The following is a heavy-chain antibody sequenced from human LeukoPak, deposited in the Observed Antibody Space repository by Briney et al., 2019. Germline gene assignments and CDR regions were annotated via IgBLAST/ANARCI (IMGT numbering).Heavy chain of an antibody. Sequence: PGGSLRLSCAVSGFTFTIYKVHLVCQAPGKGLEWVTLVWFNGSKKYYADSVKGRFTISRDNSDNSLFLQMNSLRAEDTAVYFCAKDSYFPRGAFDIWGQGTTVTVSS. CDR2: VWFNGSKK. J-gene: IGHJ3*02. CDR1: GFTFTIYK. CDR3: AKDSYFPRGAFDI. D-gene: IGHD2/OR15-2a*01. V-gene: IGHV3-30*02.